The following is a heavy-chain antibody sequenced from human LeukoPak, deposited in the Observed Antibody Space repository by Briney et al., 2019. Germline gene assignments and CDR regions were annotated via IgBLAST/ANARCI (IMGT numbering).Heavy chain of an antibody. V-gene: IGHV3-30*02. Sequence: PGGSLRLSCAASGFTFTTYGMHWVRQAPGKGLEWVAVIWYDRSHQYYADSVKGRFTISRDNAKSTLYLQMNSLRAEDTAVYYCVKEVVGGYFDYWGQGTLVTVSS. CDR1: GFTFTTYG. D-gene: IGHD2-2*01. CDR3: VKEVVGGYFDY. CDR2: IWYDRSHQ. J-gene: IGHJ4*02.